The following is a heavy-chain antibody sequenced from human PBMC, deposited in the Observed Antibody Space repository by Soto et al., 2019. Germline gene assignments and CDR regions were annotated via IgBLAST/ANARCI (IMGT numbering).Heavy chain of an antibody. V-gene: IGHV4-4*02. Sequence: PSETLSLTCAVSGGSISTSHWWSWVRQPPGKGLEWIGEIYHSGSTNYNPSLKSRVTISVDKSNNQFSLKLTSVTAADTAVYYCARGSGDYYYAMDVWGPGTTVTVSS. CDR2: IYHSGST. J-gene: IGHJ6*02. CDR3: ARGSGDYYYAMDV. CDR1: GGSISTSHW.